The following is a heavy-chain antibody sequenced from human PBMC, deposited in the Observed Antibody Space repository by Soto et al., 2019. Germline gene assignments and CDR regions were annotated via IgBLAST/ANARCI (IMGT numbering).Heavy chain of an antibody. CDR1: GYSFTSYW. CDR3: ARQNDILTGYYLWTADYYYGMDV. D-gene: IGHD3-9*01. Sequence: GESLKISCKGSGYSFTSYWIGWVRQMPGKGLEWMGIFYPGDSDTRYSPSFQGQVTISADKSISTAYLQWSSLKASDTAMYYRARQNDILTGYYLWTADYYYGMDVWGQGTTVTVSS. CDR2: FYPGDSDT. J-gene: IGHJ6*02. V-gene: IGHV5-51*01.